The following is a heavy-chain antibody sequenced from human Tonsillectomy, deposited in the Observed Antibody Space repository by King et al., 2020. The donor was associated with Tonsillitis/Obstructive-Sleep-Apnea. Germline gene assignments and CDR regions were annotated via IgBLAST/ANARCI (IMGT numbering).Heavy chain of an antibody. V-gene: IGHV3-30*01. J-gene: IGHJ4*02. CDR1: GFTFSNYA. CDR3: TSDCISTSCSHAY. CDR2: ISYDESDK. Sequence: VQLVESGGGVVQPGRSLRLSCAASGFTFSNYAMHWVRQAPGKGLEWVAVISYDESDKYYADSVKGRFTISRDNSRNTLYLQMNSLRAEDTAVYYCTSDCISTSCSHAYWGQGTLVTVSS. D-gene: IGHD2-2*01.